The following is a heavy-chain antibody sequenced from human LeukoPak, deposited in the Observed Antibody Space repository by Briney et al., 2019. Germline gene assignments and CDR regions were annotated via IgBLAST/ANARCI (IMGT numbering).Heavy chain of an antibody. CDR1: GFTFSSYG. D-gene: IGHD4-17*01. J-gene: IGHJ4*02. CDR2: IWYDGSNK. CDR3: ARSRGMTTVSFDY. Sequence: PGGSLRLSCAASGFTFSSYGMHWVRQAPGKGLEWVAVIWYDGSNKYYADSVKGRFTISRDNSKNTLYLQMNSLRAEDTAVYYCARSRGMTTVSFDYWGQGTLVTVSS. V-gene: IGHV3-33*08.